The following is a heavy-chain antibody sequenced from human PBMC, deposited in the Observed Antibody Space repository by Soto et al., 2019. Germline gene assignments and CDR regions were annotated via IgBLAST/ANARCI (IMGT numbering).Heavy chain of an antibody. V-gene: IGHV3-11*01. CDR1: GFTFSDYY. CDR2: ISSSGSTI. Sequence: QVQLVESGGGLVKPGGSLRLSCAASGFTFSDYYMSWIRQAPGKGLEWVSYISSSGSTIYYADSVKGRFTISRDNAKNSLYLQRTSLRAEDTAVYYCARQKAWTGEWLSLYAPGMDVWGQGTTVTVSS. CDR3: ARQKAWTGEWLSLYAPGMDV. J-gene: IGHJ6*02. D-gene: IGHD3-22*01.